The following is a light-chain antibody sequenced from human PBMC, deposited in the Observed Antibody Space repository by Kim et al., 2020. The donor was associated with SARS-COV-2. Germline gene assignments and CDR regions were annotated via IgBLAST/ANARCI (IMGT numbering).Light chain of an antibody. CDR2: QDS. V-gene: IGLV3-1*01. CDR3: QAWDSSTHWV. J-gene: IGLJ3*02. Sequence: SYELTQPPSVSVSPGQTASITCSGDKLGDKYACWYQQKPGQSPVLVIYQDSKRPSRIPERFSGSNSGNTATLTISGTQAMDEADYYCQAWDSSTHWVFGG. CDR1: KLGDKY.